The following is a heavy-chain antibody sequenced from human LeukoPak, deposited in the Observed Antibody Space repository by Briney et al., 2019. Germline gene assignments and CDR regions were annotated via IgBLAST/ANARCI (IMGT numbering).Heavy chain of an antibody. Sequence: SQTLSLTCTVSGGSISSGGYYWSWVRQHPGKGLEWIGYIYYSGGTYYNPSLKSRVTISVDTSKNQFSLKLSSVTAADTAVYYCAREGAYCSGGSCYQGHLDYWGQGTLVTVSS. J-gene: IGHJ4*02. CDR3: AREGAYCSGGSCYQGHLDY. CDR2: IYYSGGT. D-gene: IGHD2-15*01. V-gene: IGHV4-31*03. CDR1: GGSISSGGYY.